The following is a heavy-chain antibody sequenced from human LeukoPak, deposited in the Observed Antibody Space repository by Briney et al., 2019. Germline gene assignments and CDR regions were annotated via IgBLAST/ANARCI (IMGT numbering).Heavy chain of an antibody. D-gene: IGHD3-16*02. V-gene: IGHV4-59*08. CDR3: ARLRYTLSAGYFDL. CDR2: ISYSGST. Sequence: SETLSLTCTVSGGSISSYYWSWIRQPPGKGLEWIGYISYSGSTNYSPSLKSRVTISVDTSKNQFSLKLSSVNAADTAVYYCARLRYTLSAGYFDLWRRGTLVTVSS. CDR1: GGSISSYY. J-gene: IGHJ2*01.